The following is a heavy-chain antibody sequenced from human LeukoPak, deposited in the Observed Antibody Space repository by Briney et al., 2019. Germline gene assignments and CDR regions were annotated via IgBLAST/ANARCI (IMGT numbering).Heavy chain of an antibody. CDR3: ARDRIAVAVSDY. CDR2: IYHSGNT. V-gene: IGHV4-38-2*02. J-gene: IGHJ4*02. Sequence: SETLSLTCTVSGYSISSGYYWGWIRQSPGKGPEWIGSIYHSGNTYYNPSLKSRVTISVDMAKNQFSLKLSSVTAADTAVYYCARDRIAVAVSDYWGQGTLVTVSS. D-gene: IGHD6-19*01. CDR1: GYSISSGYY.